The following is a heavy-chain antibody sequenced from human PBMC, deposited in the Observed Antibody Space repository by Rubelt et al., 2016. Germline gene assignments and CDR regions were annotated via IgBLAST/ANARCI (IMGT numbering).Heavy chain of an antibody. D-gene: IGHD5-12*01. V-gene: IGHV1-2*02. Sequence: QVQLAQSGAEVKKPGASVKVSCKASGYTFTGYYMHWVRQAPGQGLEWMGWINPNSGGTNYAQKVPGRVTRTRETSVSTAYMELSRLTSDDTAVYYCARGNSGYDYGLDYWGQGTLVTVSS. CDR2: INPNSGGT. CDR1: GYTFTGYY. CDR3: ARGNSGYDYGLDY. J-gene: IGHJ4*02.